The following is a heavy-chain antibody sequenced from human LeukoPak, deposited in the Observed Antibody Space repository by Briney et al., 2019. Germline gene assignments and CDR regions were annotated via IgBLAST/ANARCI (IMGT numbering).Heavy chain of an antibody. D-gene: IGHD3-10*01. Sequence: ASVKVSCKASGYTFTSYYMHWVRQAPGQGLEWMGIINPSGGSTSYAQKFQGRDTMTRDTSTSTVYMELSSLRSEDTAVYYCAREGVSGNYLDYWGQGTLVTVSS. V-gene: IGHV1-46*01. CDR1: GYTFTSYY. CDR3: AREGVSGNYLDY. J-gene: IGHJ4*02. CDR2: INPSGGST.